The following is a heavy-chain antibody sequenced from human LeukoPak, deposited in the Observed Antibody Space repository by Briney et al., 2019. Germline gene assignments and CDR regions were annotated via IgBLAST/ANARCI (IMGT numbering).Heavy chain of an antibody. J-gene: IGHJ5*02. CDR1: GFTFSDYY. CDR2: ISSSGSTI. D-gene: IGHD6-13*01. CDR3: ARRVWGSSWYPRWFDP. V-gene: IGHV3-11*04. Sequence: GGSLRLSCAASGFTFSDYYMSWIRQAPGKGLEWVSYISSSGSTIYYADSVKGRFTISRDNAKNSLYLQMNSLRAEDTAVYYCARRVWGSSWYPRWFDPWGQGTLVTVSS.